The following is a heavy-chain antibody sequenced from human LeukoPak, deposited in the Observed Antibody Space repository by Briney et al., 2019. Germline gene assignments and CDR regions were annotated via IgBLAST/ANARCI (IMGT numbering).Heavy chain of an antibody. J-gene: IGHJ4*02. D-gene: IGHD3-9*01. CDR2: ISGSGYST. Sequence: GGSLRLSCAASGFTFSSYAMSWVRQAPGKGLEWVSAISGSGYSTYYADSVKGRFTISRDNSKNTLYLQMNSLRAEDTAVYYCAKDPYYDILTGYFYFDYWGQGTLVTVPS. V-gene: IGHV3-23*01. CDR3: AKDPYYDILTGYFYFDY. CDR1: GFTFSSYA.